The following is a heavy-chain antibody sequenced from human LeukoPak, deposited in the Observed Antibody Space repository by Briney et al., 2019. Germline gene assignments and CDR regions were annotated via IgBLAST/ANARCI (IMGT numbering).Heavy chain of an antibody. Sequence: GGSLRLSCAASGFTFSDYYLSWIRQAPGKGLEWVSYISGNDPTIYYADSVKGRFTISRDNAKNSLYLQMNSLRPEDTAFYYCXXXXXXXXXGLDYYYYYMDVWGKGTTVTVSS. CDR1: GFTFSDYY. D-gene: IGHD3-10*01. CDR2: ISGNDPTI. J-gene: IGHJ6*03. V-gene: IGHV3-11*01. CDR3: XXXXXXXXXGLDYYYYYMDV.